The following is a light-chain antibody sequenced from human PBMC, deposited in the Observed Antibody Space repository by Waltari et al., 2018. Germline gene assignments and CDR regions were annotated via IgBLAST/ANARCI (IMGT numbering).Light chain of an antibody. CDR2: DAS. CDR3: QQRSSWPYT. CDR1: QSVSSY. Sequence: EIVLPQSPATLSLSPGERATLSCRASQSVSSYLAWYQQKPGQAPRLLIYDASNRATGIPARFSASGSGTDFTLTLSSLEPEDFTVYYCQQRSSWPYTFGQGTKLEIK. J-gene: IGKJ2*01. V-gene: IGKV3-11*01.